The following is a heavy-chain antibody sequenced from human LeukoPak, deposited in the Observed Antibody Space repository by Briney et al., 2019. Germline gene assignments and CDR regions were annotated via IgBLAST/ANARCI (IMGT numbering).Heavy chain of an antibody. J-gene: IGHJ3*02. D-gene: IGHD1-1*01. V-gene: IGHV3-23*01. CDR1: GFTFSSYA. CDR2: ISGSGGST. Sequence: GGSLRLSCAASGFTFSSYAMSWVRQAPGKGLEWVSAISGSGGSTYYADSVKGRYTISRDNSKNTLYLQMNSLRAEDTAVYYCALRRLTTSAFDIWGQGTMVTVSS. CDR3: ALRRLTTSAFDI.